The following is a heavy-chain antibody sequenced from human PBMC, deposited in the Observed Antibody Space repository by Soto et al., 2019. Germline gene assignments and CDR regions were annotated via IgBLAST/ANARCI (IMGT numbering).Heavy chain of an antibody. J-gene: IGHJ4*02. CDR1: GGFISSRDSY. Sequence: SETLSLTCTVSGGFISSRDSYWGWIRQPPGKGLEWIGSFHYSGSTYYNPSLKSRVAISVDTSKNQLSLRVTSVTAADTAVYYCARGFGRSHFDYWGQGTLVTVSS. D-gene: IGHD3-16*01. CDR3: ARGFGRSHFDY. CDR2: FHYSGST. V-gene: IGHV4-39*01.